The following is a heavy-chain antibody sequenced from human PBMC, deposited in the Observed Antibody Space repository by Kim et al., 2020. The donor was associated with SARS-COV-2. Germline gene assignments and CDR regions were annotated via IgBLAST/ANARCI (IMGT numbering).Heavy chain of an antibody. J-gene: IGHJ4*02. CDR3: ARDRGYCGGGTCHSDYFDY. Sequence: KCRFTISRDNSKNTLYLQMNSLGAEDTAVYYCARDRGYCGGGTCHSDYFDYWGQGTLVTVSS. D-gene: IGHD2-15*01. V-gene: IGHV3-30*07.